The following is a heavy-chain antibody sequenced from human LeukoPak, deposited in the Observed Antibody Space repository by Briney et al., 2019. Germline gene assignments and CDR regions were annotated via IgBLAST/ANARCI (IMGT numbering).Heavy chain of an antibody. D-gene: IGHD2-2*02. V-gene: IGHV4-59*01. CDR2: IYYSGST. CDR1: GGSISSYY. J-gene: IGHJ6*03. Sequence: SETLSLTCTVSGGSISSYYWSWIRQPPGKGLEWIGYIYYSGSTNYNPSLKSRVTISVDTSKNQFSLKLSSVTAADTAVYYCARGYCSSTSCYIDYYYYMDVWGKGTTVTVSS. CDR3: ARGYCSSTSCYIDYYYYMDV.